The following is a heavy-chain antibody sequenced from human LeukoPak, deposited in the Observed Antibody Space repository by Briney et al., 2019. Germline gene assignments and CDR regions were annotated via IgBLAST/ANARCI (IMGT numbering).Heavy chain of an antibody. J-gene: IGHJ5*02. D-gene: IGHD5-18*01. CDR2: IIPIFGTA. V-gene: IGHV1-69*06. Sequence: ASVKVSCKASGGTFSSYAISWVRQAPGQGLEWMGGIIPIFGTANYAQKFQGRVTITADKSTSTAYMELSSLRSEDTAVYYCVTWIQLQNWFDPWGQGTLVTVSS. CDR3: VTWIQLQNWFDP. CDR1: GGTFSSYA.